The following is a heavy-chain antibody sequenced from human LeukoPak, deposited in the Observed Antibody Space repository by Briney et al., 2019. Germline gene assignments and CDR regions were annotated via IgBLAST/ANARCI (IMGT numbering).Heavy chain of an antibody. CDR3: AGGNWNDAFDI. D-gene: IGHD1-1*01. CDR2: INPSGGST. Sequence: ASVKVSCKASGYTFTSYYMHWVRQAPGQGLEWMGIINPSGGSTSYAQKFQGRVTITADKSTSTAYMELSSLRSEDTAVYYCAGGNWNDAFDIWGQGTMVTVSS. V-gene: IGHV1-46*01. J-gene: IGHJ3*02. CDR1: GYTFTSYY.